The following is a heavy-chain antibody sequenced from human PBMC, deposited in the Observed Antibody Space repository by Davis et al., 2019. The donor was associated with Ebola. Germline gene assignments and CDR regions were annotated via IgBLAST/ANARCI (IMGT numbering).Heavy chain of an antibody. CDR3: ARDNYWKLDY. V-gene: IGHV3-33*01. D-gene: IGHD4-11*01. Sequence: GESLKISCAASGFTFNMFGMHWVRQAPGKGLEWVAVIYSNGGDRYYAESVKGRFIISRDNARNSFYLQMNSLRVEDTAVYYCARDNYWKLDYWGQGILVTVSS. CDR2: IYSNGGDR. J-gene: IGHJ4*02. CDR1: GFTFNMFG.